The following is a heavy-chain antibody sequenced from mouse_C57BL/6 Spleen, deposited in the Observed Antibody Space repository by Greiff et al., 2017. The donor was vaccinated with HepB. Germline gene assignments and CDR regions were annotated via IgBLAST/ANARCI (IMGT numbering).Heavy chain of an antibody. Sequence: LQESGAELARPGASVKMSCKASGYTFTSYTMHWVNQRPGQGLEWIGYINPSSGYTKYNQKFKDKATLTADKSSSTAYMQLSSLTSEDSAVYYCARRSTTLFDYWGQGTTLTVSS. D-gene: IGHD2-12*01. J-gene: IGHJ2*01. CDR1: GYTFTSYT. V-gene: IGHV1-4*01. CDR3: ARRSTTLFDY. CDR2: INPSSGYT.